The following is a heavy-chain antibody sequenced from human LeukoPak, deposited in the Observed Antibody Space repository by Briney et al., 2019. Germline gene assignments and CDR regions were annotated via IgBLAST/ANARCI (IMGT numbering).Heavy chain of an antibody. Sequence: GGSLRLSCAASGFTLTNAWMYWVRQAPGKGLEWVGRIKRGSDGGTTDYAAPVKGRFTISRDESKNTLYLQMNSLKIDDTGVYYCAKDISRVSMGFDIWGQGTMVTVSS. D-gene: IGHD3-9*01. CDR1: GFTLTNAW. CDR2: IKRGSDGGTT. J-gene: IGHJ3*02. CDR3: AKDISRVSMGFDI. V-gene: IGHV3-15*01.